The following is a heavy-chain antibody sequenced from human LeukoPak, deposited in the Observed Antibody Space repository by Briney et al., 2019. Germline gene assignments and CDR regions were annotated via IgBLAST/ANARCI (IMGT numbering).Heavy chain of an antibody. CDR1: GFTFSNAW. V-gene: IGHV3-15*01. CDR2: IKRKGDDGTI. D-gene: IGHD3/OR15-3a*01. CDR3: TAGTGRSDFDY. J-gene: IGHJ4*02. Sequence: PGGSLRLSCAASGFTFSNAWMSWVRQAPGRGLEWVGRIKRKGDDGTIDYAEPVKGRLSISRDDSKNTLYLQMNSLKSEDTAVYYCTAGTGRSDFDYWGQGTLVTVSS.